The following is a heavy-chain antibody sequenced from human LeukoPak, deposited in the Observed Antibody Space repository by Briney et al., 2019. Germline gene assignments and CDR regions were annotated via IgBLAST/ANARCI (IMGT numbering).Heavy chain of an antibody. CDR1: GYTFTGYY. J-gene: IGHJ4*02. D-gene: IGHD3-22*01. CDR2: INPNSGGT. V-gene: IGHV1-2*02. CDR3: ARDDYYDSSGYTPFDY. Sequence: ASVKVSCKASGYTFTGYYMHWVRQAPGQGLEWMGWINPNSGGTNYAQKFQGRVTMTRDTSISTAYMELSRLRSDDTAVYYCARDDYYDSSGYTPFDYWGQGTLVTVSS.